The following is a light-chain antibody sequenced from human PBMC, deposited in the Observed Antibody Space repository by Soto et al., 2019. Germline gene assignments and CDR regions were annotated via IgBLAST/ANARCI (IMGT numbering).Light chain of an antibody. CDR2: GAS. CDR3: QQYGSSPGT. Sequence: EIVMTQSPDTLSVSPGERATLSCRASQSVSSNLAWYQHKPGQAPRLLMYGASTRATGVPARFSGSGSGTEFTLTISSLQSEDFAVYYCQQYGSSPGTFGQGTKVEIK. CDR1: QSVSSN. J-gene: IGKJ1*01. V-gene: IGKV3-15*01.